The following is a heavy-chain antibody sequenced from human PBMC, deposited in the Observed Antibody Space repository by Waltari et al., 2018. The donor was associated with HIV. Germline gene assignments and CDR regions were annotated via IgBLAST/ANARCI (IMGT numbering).Heavy chain of an antibody. V-gene: IGHV4-34*01. J-gene: IGHJ6*02. Sequence: QVQLEQWGAGLVQPSETLSVTCAVYNTSFDPPYYWTWVRQAPGEGREWIGEVKYTGQRFYIPSLQSRVSASLDSSKRQFSLRLTSATAADTAVYFCVRGPNWQLGGLDVWGRGTT. CDR1: NTSFDPPYY. D-gene: IGHD1-1*01. CDR2: VKYTGQR. CDR3: VRGPNWQLGGLDV.